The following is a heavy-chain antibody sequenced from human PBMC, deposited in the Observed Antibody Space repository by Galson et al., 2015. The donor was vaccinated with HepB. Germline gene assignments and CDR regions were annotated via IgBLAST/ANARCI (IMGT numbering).Heavy chain of an antibody. CDR3: ARDGYGPVTTNAFDI. Sequence: ETLSLTCTVSGGSLSRYYWSWIRQPPGKGLEWIGYIYYSGSTNYNPSLKSRVTISVDTSKNQFSLKLSSVTAADTAVYYCARDGYGPVTTNAFDIWGQGTMVTVSS. CDR2: IYYSGST. J-gene: IGHJ3*02. CDR1: GGSLSRYY. D-gene: IGHD4-17*01. V-gene: IGHV4-59*01.